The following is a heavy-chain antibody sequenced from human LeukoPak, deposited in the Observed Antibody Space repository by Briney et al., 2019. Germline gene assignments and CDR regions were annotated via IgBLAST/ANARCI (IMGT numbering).Heavy chain of an antibody. V-gene: IGHV3-23*01. CDR2: ISGSGGST. D-gene: IGHD5-18*01. CDR1: GFTFSSYA. Sequence: GGSLRLSCAASGFTFSSYAMSWVRQAPGKGLEWVSAISGSGGSTYYADSVKGRFTISRDNSKNTLYLQMNNLRAEDTAVYYCAKYSVQPWDNFDYWGQGTLVTVSS. J-gene: IGHJ4*02. CDR3: AKYSVQPWDNFDY.